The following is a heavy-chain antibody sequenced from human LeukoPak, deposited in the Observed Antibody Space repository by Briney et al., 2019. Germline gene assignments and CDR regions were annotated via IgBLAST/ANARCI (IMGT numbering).Heavy chain of an antibody. Sequence: GGSLRLSCAASGFTFSDYSMTWVRQAPGKGLEWVSYISSSSSTIYYAGSVKGRFTISRDNAKNSLDLQMNSLRDEDTAVYYCARDLVAAAGAIYYYYGMDVWGQGTTVTVSS. CDR2: ISSSSSTI. CDR3: ARDLVAAAGAIYYYYGMDV. D-gene: IGHD6-13*01. V-gene: IGHV3-48*02. CDR1: GFTFSDYS. J-gene: IGHJ6*02.